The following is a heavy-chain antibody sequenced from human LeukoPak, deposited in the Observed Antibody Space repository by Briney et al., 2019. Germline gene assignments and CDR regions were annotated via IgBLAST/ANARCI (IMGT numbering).Heavy chain of an antibody. CDR1: GGSISSGGHY. D-gene: IGHD1-26*01. CDR3: AREGRYSGSLLRAFYI. J-gene: IGHJ3*02. Sequence: PSETLSLTCTVSGGSISSGGHYWSWIRQPPGKGLEWIGYIYYSGSTYYSPSLKSRVTISLDTSKNQFSLKLSSVTAAYTAVYYCAREGRYSGSLLRAFYIWGQGTMVTVSS. V-gene: IGHV4-31*03. CDR2: IYYSGST.